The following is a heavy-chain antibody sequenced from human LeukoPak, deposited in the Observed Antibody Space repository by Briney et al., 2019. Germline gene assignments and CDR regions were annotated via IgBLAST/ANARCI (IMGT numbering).Heavy chain of an antibody. Sequence: ASVKVSCKASGYTFTSYGISWVRQVAGQGLECMGWINPSSGDSDFAQKFQGRVTMTRDTSISTAYMELSRLTFDDTAVYYCARSDGDPKPPFGYWGQGTLVTVSS. D-gene: IGHD4-17*01. CDR1: GYTFTSYG. CDR3: ARSDGDPKPPFGY. J-gene: IGHJ4*02. V-gene: IGHV1-2*02. CDR2: INPSSGDS.